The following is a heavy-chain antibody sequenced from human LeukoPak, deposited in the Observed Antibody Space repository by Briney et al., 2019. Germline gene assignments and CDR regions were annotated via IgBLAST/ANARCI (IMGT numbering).Heavy chain of an antibody. CDR2: IYPGDSNT. Sequence: PGESLKISCKGSGYSFTNYWIGWVRQMPGKGLEWMGIIYPGDSNTKYSPSFQGQVTISADKSINTAYLQWSSLKASVTAMYYCARRGYYSYDAFDIWGQGTMVTVSS. CDR1: GYSFTNYW. J-gene: IGHJ3*02. CDR3: ARRGYYSYDAFDI. D-gene: IGHD3-22*01. V-gene: IGHV5-51*01.